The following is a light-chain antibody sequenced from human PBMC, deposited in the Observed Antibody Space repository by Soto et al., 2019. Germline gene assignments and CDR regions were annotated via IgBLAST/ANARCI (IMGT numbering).Light chain of an antibody. CDR3: SSYTNNDTLL. J-gene: IGLJ3*02. CDR1: SSDVGGYDH. CDR2: DVT. V-gene: IGLV2-14*03. Sequence: QSALTQPASVSGSPGQSITISCTGTSSDVGGYDHVSWYQQHPGTAPKLIIYDVTVRPSGISRRFSGSKSDNTASLAVSGLQPEDEADYYCSSYTNNDTLLFGGGTKLTVL.